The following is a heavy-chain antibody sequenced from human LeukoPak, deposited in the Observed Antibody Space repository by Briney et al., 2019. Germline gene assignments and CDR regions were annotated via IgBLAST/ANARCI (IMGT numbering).Heavy chain of an antibody. CDR1: GGSISSGGYY. J-gene: IGHJ2*01. V-gene: IGHV4-30-2*01. D-gene: IGHD6-13*01. CDR2: IYHSGST. CDR3: AREQQLVHRYFDL. Sequence: SETLSLTCTVSGGSISSGGYYWSWLRQPPGKGLEWIGYIYHSGSTYYNPSLKSRVTISVDRSKNQFPLKLSSVTAADTAVYYCAREQQLVHRYFDLWGRGTLVTVSS.